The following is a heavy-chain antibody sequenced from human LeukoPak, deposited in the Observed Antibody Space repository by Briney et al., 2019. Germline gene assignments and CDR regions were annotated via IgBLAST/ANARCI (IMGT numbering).Heavy chain of an antibody. CDR3: ARAGSSSGWYNWFDP. V-gene: IGHV1-2*02. D-gene: IGHD6-19*01. CDR1: GYTFTGYY. CDR2: INPNSGGT. Sequence: ASVKVSCKASGYTFTGYYMHWVRQAPGQGLEWMGWINPNSGGTNYAQKFQGRVTMTRDTSISTAYMELSRLRSDDTAVYYCARAGSSSGWYNWFDPWGQGTLVTVSS. J-gene: IGHJ5*02.